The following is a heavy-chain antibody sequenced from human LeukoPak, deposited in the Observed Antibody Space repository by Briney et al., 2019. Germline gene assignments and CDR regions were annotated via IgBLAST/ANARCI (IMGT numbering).Heavy chain of an antibody. CDR1: GDSISSGYY. J-gene: IGHJ5*02. CDR2: IHHSGST. V-gene: IGHV4-38-2*02. D-gene: IGHD3-16*01. CDR3: AKEGGLNWLDP. Sequence: PSETLSLTSAVSGDSISSGYYWGWIRQPPGKGLEWIGSIHHSGSTYYNPSLKSRVAISVDTSKNQFSLKLSSVTAADTAGYYCAKEGGLNWLDPWGQGTLVTVSS.